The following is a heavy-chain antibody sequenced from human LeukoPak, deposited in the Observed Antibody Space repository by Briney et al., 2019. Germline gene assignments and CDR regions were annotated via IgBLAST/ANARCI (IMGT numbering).Heavy chain of an antibody. CDR2: ISTYNGST. D-gene: IGHD3-22*01. CDR1: GYTFTNNG. CDR3: ARVSSGYDDY. V-gene: IGHV1-18*01. J-gene: IGHJ4*02. Sequence: GASVKVSCKASGYTFTNNGISWVRQAPGQGLEWMGWISTYNGSTNYAQKFQGRVTMTTDTPTSTAYMELRSLTSDDTAVYYCARVSSGYDDYWGQGTLVIVSS.